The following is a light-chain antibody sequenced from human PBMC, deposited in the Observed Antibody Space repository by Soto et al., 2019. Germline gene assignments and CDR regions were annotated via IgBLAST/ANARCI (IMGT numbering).Light chain of an antibody. CDR1: SSNIGNNY. CDR2: DDS. V-gene: IGLV3-21*02. J-gene: IGLJ1*01. CDR3: QVWDRSSEHYV. Sequence: VLTQPPSVSAAPGQKVTISCSGSSSNIGNNYVSWYQQRPGQAPVVVVYDDSDRPSGIPERFSGSKSEKTATLTISRAEAGDEADYYCQVWDRSSEHYVFGTGTKVTVL.